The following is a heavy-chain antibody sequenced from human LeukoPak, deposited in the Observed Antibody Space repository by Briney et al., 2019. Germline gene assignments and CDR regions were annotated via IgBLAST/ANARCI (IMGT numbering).Heavy chain of an antibody. J-gene: IGHJ5*02. D-gene: IGHD1-26*01. CDR3: ARYGFVGVGTTRSRSFDP. CDR2: IHYTGST. CDR1: GGSIRSSDFS. Sequence: SETLSLTCTVSGGSIRSSDFSWGWIRQPPGKGLEWIGTIHYTGSTYYNPSLKSRVTMSVDTSKNQFSLKLSSVTAADTAVYYCARYGFVGVGTTRSRSFDPWGQGTLVTVSS. V-gene: IGHV4-39*01.